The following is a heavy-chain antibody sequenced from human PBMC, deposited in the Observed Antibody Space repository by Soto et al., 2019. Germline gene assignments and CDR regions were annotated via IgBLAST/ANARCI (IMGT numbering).Heavy chain of an antibody. V-gene: IGHV1-2*04. Sequence: ASVKVSCKASGYTFTSYGISWVRQAPGQGLEWMGWINPNSGGTNYAQKFQGWVTMTRDMSISTAYMELSRLRSDDTAVYYCASAKTSGPGGGTTTTFDYWGQGTLVTVSS. D-gene: IGHD1-26*01. J-gene: IGHJ4*02. CDR1: GYTFTSYG. CDR3: ASAKTSGPGGGTTTTFDY. CDR2: INPNSGGT.